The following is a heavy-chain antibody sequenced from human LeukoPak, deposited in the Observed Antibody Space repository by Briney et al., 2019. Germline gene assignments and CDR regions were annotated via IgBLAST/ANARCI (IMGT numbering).Heavy chain of an antibody. CDR1: GYSFTSYW. CDR3: ARQQPRVWPVDASGI. D-gene: IGHD6-19*01. J-gene: IGHJ3*02. CDR2: IYPGDSDT. V-gene: IGHV5-51*01. Sequence: GESLKISCKGSGYSFTSYWIGWVRQMPGKGLEWMGIIYPGDSDTRYSPSFQGQVTISADRSISTAYLQWTSLKASDTAMYYCARQQPRVWPVDASGIWVQGTMVTVSS.